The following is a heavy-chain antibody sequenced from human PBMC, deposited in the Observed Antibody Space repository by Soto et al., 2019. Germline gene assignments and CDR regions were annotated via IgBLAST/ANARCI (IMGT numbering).Heavy chain of an antibody. D-gene: IGHD1-1*01. CDR3: ARVRQGCSANNCYFDP. V-gene: IGHV4-4*02. J-gene: IGHJ5*01. CDR1: GGSVRAPAW. Sequence: LCGGSVRAPAWWNWVRQSPDKGLEWIAEVHISGHSNYNPSLRSRVSVSIDSSKNQFYLNLNSVTAADTAIYYCARVRQGCSANNCYFDPWGQGTQVTISS. CDR2: VHISGHS.